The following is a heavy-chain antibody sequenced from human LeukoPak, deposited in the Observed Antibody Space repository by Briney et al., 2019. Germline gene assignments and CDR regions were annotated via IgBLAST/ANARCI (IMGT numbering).Heavy chain of an antibody. Sequence: QPSGSLRLSCAASGFSFGEYWMLWVRQVPGRGLVWIARIDRDGTPRIYADSVMGRFTVSRDNAKFALYLQMNSLKDEDTAVYYCVASRWSGALDFWGQGSLVTVSS. CDR3: VASRWSGALDF. CDR2: IDRDGTPR. CDR1: GFSFGEYW. D-gene: IGHD3-3*01. J-gene: IGHJ4*02. V-gene: IGHV3-74*01.